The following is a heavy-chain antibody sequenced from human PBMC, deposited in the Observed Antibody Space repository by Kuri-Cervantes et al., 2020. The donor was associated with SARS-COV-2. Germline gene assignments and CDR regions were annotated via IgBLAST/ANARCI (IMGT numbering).Heavy chain of an antibody. D-gene: IGHD3-3*01. CDR2: IYTSGST. CDR1: GGSISSYY. CDR3: ARGGQRVLVGDDDYDFWSGYSSGMDV. V-gene: IGHV4-4*07. J-gene: IGHJ6*02. Sequence: SETLSLTCTVSGGSISSYYWSWIRQPAGKGLEWIGRIYTSGSTNYNPSLKSRVTMSVDTSKNQFSLKLSSVTAADTAVYYCARGGQRVLVGDDDYDFWSGYSSGMDVWGQGTTVTVS.